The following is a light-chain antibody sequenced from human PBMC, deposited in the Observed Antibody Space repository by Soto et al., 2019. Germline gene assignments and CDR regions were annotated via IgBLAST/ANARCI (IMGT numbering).Light chain of an antibody. Sequence: QSVLTQPPSVSGAPGQRVTISCSGSISDIGSGYNVHWYQQLPGTAPKLLIYDNNNRPSGVPDRFSASKSGASASLAITWLQAEDEADYYCQSYGTSGVVFGGGTKLTVL. CDR1: ISDIGSGYN. J-gene: IGLJ2*01. CDR2: DNN. CDR3: QSYGTSGVV. V-gene: IGLV1-40*01.